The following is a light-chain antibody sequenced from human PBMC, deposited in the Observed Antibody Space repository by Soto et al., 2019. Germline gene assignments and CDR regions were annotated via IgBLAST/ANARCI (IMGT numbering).Light chain of an antibody. CDR3: QQYNDWPPYT. Sequence: EIVMTQSPATLSVSPGERATLSCRASQSVSSDLAWYQQKPGQAPRLLIYDTSTRATGIPARFSGSGSGTDFTLTISSLQSEDFAVYFCQQYNDWPPYTFGQGTQLEIK. CDR2: DTS. CDR1: QSVSSD. V-gene: IGKV3-15*01. J-gene: IGKJ2*01.